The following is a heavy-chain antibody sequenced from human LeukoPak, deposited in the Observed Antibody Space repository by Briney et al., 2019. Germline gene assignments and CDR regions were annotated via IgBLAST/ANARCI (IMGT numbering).Heavy chain of an antibody. J-gene: IGHJ6*02. V-gene: IGHV3-30*14. Sequence: PGGSLRLSCAASGFTFSSYAMHWVRQAPGKGLEWVAVISYDGSNKYYADSVKGRFTISRDNSKNTLYLQMRSLRAEDTAVYYCASRDKGYYYGMDVWGQGTTVTVSS. D-gene: IGHD5-24*01. CDR3: ASRDKGYYYGMDV. CDR1: GFTFSSYA. CDR2: ISYDGSNK.